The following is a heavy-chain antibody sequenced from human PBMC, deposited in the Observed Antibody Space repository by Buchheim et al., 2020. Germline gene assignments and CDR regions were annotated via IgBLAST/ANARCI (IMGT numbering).Heavy chain of an antibody. CDR1: GFTFSSYE. J-gene: IGHJ4*02. Sequence: EVQLVESGGGLVQPGGSLRLSCAASGFTFSSYEMNWVRQAPGKGLEWVSYIRSSGSTTYYADSVKGRFTISRDNAKHSLYLQMNSLRAEDTAFYYCAREYCSSTSCSYFDYWGQGTL. CDR3: AREYCSSTSCSYFDY. CDR2: IRSSGSTT. V-gene: IGHV3-48*03. D-gene: IGHD2-2*01.